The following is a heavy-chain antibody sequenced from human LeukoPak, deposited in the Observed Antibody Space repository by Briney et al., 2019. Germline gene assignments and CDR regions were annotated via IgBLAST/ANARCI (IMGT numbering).Heavy chain of an antibody. V-gene: IGHV4-31*03. CDR1: GGSISSGGYY. Sequence: PSETLSLTCTVSGGSISSGGYYWSWIRQHPGKGLEWIGYIYYSGSTYYNPSLKSRVTTSVDTSKNQFPLKLSSVTAADTAVYYCARGVKNGIYDSSGYYFDYWGQGTLVTVSS. CDR3: ARGVKNGIYDSSGYYFDY. CDR2: IYYSGST. D-gene: IGHD3-22*01. J-gene: IGHJ4*02.